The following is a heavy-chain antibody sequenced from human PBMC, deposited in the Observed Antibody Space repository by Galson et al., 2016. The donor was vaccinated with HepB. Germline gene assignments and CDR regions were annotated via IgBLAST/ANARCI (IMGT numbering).Heavy chain of an antibody. Sequence: SETLSLTCTVSGGSINSTSSYWGWIRQPPGKGLEWIGSMYYSGNTFYNPSLILRVTTSVDTSKNQFSLKVTSVTAEDTAVYYCARHPYYDSTGYYLSNNWFDPWGQGTLVTVSS. CDR3: ARHPYYDSTGYYLSNNWFDP. CDR1: GGSINSTSSY. CDR2: MYYSGNT. D-gene: IGHD3-22*01. J-gene: IGHJ5*02. V-gene: IGHV4-39*01.